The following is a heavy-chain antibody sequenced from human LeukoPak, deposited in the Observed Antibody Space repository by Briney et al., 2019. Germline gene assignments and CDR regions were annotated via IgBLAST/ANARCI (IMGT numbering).Heavy chain of an antibody. J-gene: IGHJ4*02. D-gene: IGHD1-26*01. CDR3: ARVWELSFDH. CDR2: SYSSGSR. Sequence: GGSLRLSCAASGFTLSTDHMSWVRQAPGKGLEWVAVSYSSGSRHYAESVKGRSTISRDNSKNTLDLQMNSLRVEDTALYYCARVWELSFDHWGQGTLVTVSS. V-gene: IGHV3-53*01. CDR1: GFTLSTDH.